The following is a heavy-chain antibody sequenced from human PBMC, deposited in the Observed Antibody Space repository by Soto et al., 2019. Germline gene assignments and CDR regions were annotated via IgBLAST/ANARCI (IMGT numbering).Heavy chain of an antibody. Sequence: GASVKVSCKASGYTFTSYGISWVRQAPGQGLEWMGWISAYNGNTNYAQKLQGRVTMTTDTSTSTAYMELRSLRSDDTAVYYCARVGTSCCYYYYGMDVWGQGTTVTVSS. CDR2: ISAYNGNT. J-gene: IGHJ6*02. CDR3: ARVGTSCCYYYYGMDV. D-gene: IGHD2-2*01. V-gene: IGHV1-18*04. CDR1: GYTFTSYG.